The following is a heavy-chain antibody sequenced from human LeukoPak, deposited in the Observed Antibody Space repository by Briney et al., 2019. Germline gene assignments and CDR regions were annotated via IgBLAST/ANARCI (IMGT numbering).Heavy chain of an antibody. V-gene: IGHV3-66*01. CDR2: IYSGGNT. Sequence: GGSLRLSCAASGFTVSSNYMSWVRQAPGRGLEWVSVIYSGGNTYYADSVRGRFTLSRENSKNTLYLQMNSLRAEDTAVYYCAKLPLWFGELLYPSSPDAFDIWGQGTMVTVSS. D-gene: IGHD3-10*01. J-gene: IGHJ3*02. CDR3: AKLPLWFGELLYPSSPDAFDI. CDR1: GFTVSSNY.